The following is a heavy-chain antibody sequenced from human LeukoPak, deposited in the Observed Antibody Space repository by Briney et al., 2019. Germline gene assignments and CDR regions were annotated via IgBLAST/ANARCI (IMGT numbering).Heavy chain of an antibody. V-gene: IGHV1-2*02. CDR1: GYTFTGYY. Sequence: GASVKVSCKASGYTFTGYYMHWVRQAPGQGLEWMGWINPNSGGTNYAQKFQGRVTMTRDTSISTAYMELSRLRSDDTAVYYCARDLTFGGSAGQNIHNWFDPWGQGTLVTVSS. J-gene: IGHJ5*02. CDR3: ARDLTFGGSAGQNIHNWFDP. CDR2: INPNSGGT. D-gene: IGHD3-16*01.